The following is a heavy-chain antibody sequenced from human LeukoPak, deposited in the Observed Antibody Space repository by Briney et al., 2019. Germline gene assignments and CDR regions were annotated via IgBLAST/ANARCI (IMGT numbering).Heavy chain of an antibody. V-gene: IGHV5-51*01. Sequence: GESLKISCKGSGYSFTTYWIGWVRQMPGKGLEWMGIIYPADSDTRYSPSFQGQVTISADKSISTAYLQWSSLKASDTAMYYCARLAGGSGHTGAFDIWGQGTMVTVSS. D-gene: IGHD2-15*01. J-gene: IGHJ3*02. CDR2: IYPADSDT. CDR3: ARLAGGSGHTGAFDI. CDR1: GYSFTTYW.